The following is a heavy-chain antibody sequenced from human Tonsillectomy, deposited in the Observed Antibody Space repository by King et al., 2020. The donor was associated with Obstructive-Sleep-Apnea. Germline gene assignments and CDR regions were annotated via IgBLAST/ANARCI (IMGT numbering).Heavy chain of an antibody. CDR3: ARVTLLWVGDLSRFDA. J-gene: IGHJ4*02. Sequence: QLVQSGAEVQKPGASVKVSCEASGYNFAIYGISWVRQAPGHGLEWMGWISPQNGNTNYAQRLQDRVTMTTDTSTSTAYMELRGLGSDDTAVYYCARVTLLWVGDLSRFDAWGQGTLVIVSS. CDR1: GYNFAIYG. CDR2: ISPQNGNT. V-gene: IGHV1-18*01. D-gene: IGHD3-10*01.